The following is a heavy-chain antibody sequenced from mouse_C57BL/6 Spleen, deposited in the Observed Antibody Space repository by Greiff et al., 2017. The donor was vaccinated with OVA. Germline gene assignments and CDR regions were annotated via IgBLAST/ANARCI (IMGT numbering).Heavy chain of an antibody. Sequence: QVQLQQPGAELVKPGASVKMSCKASGYTFTSYWITWVKQRPGQGLEWIGDIYPGSGSTNYNEKFKSKATLTVDTSSSTAYMQLSSLTSEDSAVYYCARYYYGSSHHYYAMDYWGQGTSVTVSS. V-gene: IGHV1-55*01. D-gene: IGHD1-1*01. J-gene: IGHJ4*01. CDR1: GYTFTSYW. CDR3: ARYYYGSSHHYYAMDY. CDR2: IYPGSGST.